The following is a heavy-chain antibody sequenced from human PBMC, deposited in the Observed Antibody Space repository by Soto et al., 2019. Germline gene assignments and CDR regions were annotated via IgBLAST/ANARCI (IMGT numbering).Heavy chain of an antibody. J-gene: IGHJ4*02. CDR1: GYTFTAYA. V-gene: IGHV1-3*01. D-gene: IGHD3-16*02. Sequence: ASVKVSCKATGYTFTAYAMHWVRQAPGQSLEWMGWINPANGNTRYSQKFQGRLTITSDTSANTVYMELSSLTSEDTAMYYCTRSAISPYGGLIGPFDYWGPGNLVTVSS. CDR3: TRSAISPYGGLIGPFDY. CDR2: INPANGNT.